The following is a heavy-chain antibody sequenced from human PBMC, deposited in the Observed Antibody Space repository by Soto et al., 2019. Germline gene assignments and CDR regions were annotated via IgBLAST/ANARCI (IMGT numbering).Heavy chain of an antibody. V-gene: IGHV3-23*01. CDR2: IDGTGDNT. CDR3: AKQVTGWFNDAFDV. CDR1: GFTFSSYA. Sequence: EVQLLESGGGLVQPGGSLTLSCAASGFTFSSYAMSWLRQAPGKGLEWVSAIDGTGDNTHYADSVKGRFTFSRDNSRNTLYLQMNGLRTEDTALYYCAKQVTGWFNDAFDVWGQGTWVTVSS. D-gene: IGHD6-19*01. J-gene: IGHJ3*01.